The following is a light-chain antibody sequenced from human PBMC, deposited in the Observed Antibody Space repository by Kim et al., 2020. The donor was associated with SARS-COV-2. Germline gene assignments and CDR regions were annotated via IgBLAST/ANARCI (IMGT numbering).Light chain of an antibody. Sequence: ASVGDRVTITCRGSESINSWLAWYQQKPGKDPKLLIYEATSLERGVPSRCSGSGSGTEFTLTISSLQPDDFATYYCQQYDSHSHTFGQGTKVDIK. CDR1: ESINSW. CDR3: QQYDSHSHT. V-gene: IGKV1-5*01. CDR2: EAT. J-gene: IGKJ1*01.